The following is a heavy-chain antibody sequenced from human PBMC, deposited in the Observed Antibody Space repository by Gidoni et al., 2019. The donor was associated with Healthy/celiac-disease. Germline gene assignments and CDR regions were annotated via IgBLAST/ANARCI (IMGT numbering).Heavy chain of an antibody. D-gene: IGHD6-6*01. Sequence: QVQLVQSGAEVKKPGASVKVSCTASGYTFTGHYMHWVRQAPGQGLEWMGWINPNSGGTNYAQKFQGWVTMTRDTSISTAYMELSRLRSDDTAVYYCARDRGRSSSDYYGMDVWGQGTTVTVSS. V-gene: IGHV1-2*04. J-gene: IGHJ6*02. CDR2: INPNSGGT. CDR1: GYTFTGHY. CDR3: ARDRGRSSSDYYGMDV.